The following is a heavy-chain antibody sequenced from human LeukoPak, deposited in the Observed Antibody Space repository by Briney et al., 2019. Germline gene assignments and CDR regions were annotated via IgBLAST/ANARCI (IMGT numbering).Heavy chain of an antibody. V-gene: IGHV4-59*08. CDR3: ARQNMRYYYMDV. Sequence: SETLSLTCTVSGGSISSYYWSWIRQPPGKGLEWIGYIYYSGSTNYNPSLKSRVTISVDTSKNQFSLKLSSVTAADTAVFYCARQNMRYYYMDVWGKGTTVTVSS. CDR1: GGSISSYY. CDR2: IYYSGST. D-gene: IGHD2-2*01. J-gene: IGHJ6*03.